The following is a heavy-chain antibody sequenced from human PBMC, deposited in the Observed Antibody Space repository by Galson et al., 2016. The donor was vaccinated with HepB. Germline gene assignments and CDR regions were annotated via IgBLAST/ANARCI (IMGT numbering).Heavy chain of an antibody. CDR2: ISSDGSST. CDR1: GFTFSSYW. Sequence: SLRLSCAASGFTFSSYWMHWVRQAPGKGLVWVSRISSDGSSTSYADSVKGRFTISRDNAKNTLYLQMNSLRAEDTAVYYCARATFGKDDYWGQGTLVTVSS. D-gene: IGHD3-10*01. CDR3: ARATFGKDDY. V-gene: IGHV3-74*01. J-gene: IGHJ4*02.